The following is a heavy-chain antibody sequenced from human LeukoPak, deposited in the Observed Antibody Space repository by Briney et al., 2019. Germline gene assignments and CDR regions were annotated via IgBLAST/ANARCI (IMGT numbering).Heavy chain of an antibody. J-gene: IGHJ4*02. CDR3: ARDVRNYYDSSGYYLFDY. CDR2: IYRRGST. CDR1: GYSISSGYY. V-gene: IGHV4-38-2*02. Sequence: ETLSLTCTVSGYSISSGYYWGWIRQSPGKGLEWIGNIYRRGSTHYNPSLKSRVTISMDTSKNQFSLKLSSVTAADTAVYYCARDVRNYYDSSGYYLFDYWGQGTLVTVSS. D-gene: IGHD3-22*01.